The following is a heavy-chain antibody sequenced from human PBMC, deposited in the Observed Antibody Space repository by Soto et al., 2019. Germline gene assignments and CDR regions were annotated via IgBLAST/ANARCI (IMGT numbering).Heavy chain of an antibody. CDR1: GYTFTSYD. D-gene: IGHD3-10*01. CDR2: MNPNSGNT. V-gene: IGHV1-8*01. CDR3: ARGGELLWFGEPSEDYYYYGMDV. J-gene: IGHJ6*02. Sequence: ASVKVSGKASGYTFTSYDINWVRQATGQGLEWMGWMNPNSGNTGYAQKFQGRVTMTRNTSISTAYMELSSLRSEDTAVYYCARGGELLWFGEPSEDYYYYGMDVWGQGTTVTVSS.